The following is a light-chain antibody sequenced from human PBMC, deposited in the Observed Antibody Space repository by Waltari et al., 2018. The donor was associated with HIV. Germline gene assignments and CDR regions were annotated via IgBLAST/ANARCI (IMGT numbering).Light chain of an antibody. V-gene: IGKV1-27*01. CDR2: AAS. CDR3: QKYNSAPRT. CDR1: QGISNY. J-gene: IGKJ1*01. Sequence: DIQMTQSPSSLSASVGDRATITCLASQGISNYLAWYQQKPGKVPKLLIYAASTLQSGIPSRFSGSGSGTDFTLTISSLQPEDVATYYCQKYNSAPRTFGQGTKVEIK.